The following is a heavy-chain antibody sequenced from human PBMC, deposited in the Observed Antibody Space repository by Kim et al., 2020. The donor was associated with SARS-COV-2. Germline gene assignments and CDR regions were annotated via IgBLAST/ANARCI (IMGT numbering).Heavy chain of an antibody. CDR3: VRDQSYYYGSGTYFDL. CDR1: GFTFRSYG. Sequence: GGSLRLSCAASGFTFRSYGMHWVRQAPGKGLEWVAIISYDAINKYYAESVKGRFIISRDDSKNILYLQMYSLRIEDTAMYYCVRDQSYYYGSGTYFDLWGQGPLVTVSS. CDR2: ISYDAINK. J-gene: IGHJ4*02. V-gene: IGHV3-30*03. D-gene: IGHD3-10*01.